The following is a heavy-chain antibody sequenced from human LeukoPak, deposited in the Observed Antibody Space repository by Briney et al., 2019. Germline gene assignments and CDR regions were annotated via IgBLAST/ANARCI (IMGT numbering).Heavy chain of an antibody. J-gene: IGHJ3*02. CDR3: ARGRDYYGSGSYHDAFDI. D-gene: IGHD3-10*01. CDR2: IYHSGST. CDR1: GGSISSGGYS. Sequence: KTSQTLSLTCAVSGGSISSGGYSWSWIRQPPGKGLEWIGYIYHSGSTYYNLSLKSRVTISVDRSKNRFSLKLSSVTAADTAVYYCARGRDYYGSGSYHDAFDIWGQGTMVTVSS. V-gene: IGHV4-30-2*01.